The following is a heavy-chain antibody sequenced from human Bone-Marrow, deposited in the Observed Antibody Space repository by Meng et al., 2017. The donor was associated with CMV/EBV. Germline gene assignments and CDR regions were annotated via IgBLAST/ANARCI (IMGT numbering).Heavy chain of an antibody. J-gene: IGHJ6*02. CDR1: GYTFTSYY. Sequence: ASVKVSCKASGYTFTSYYMHWVRQAPGQGLEWMGIINPSGGSTSYAQKFQGRVTMTRDTSTSTVYMELSRLRSDDTAVYYCAREDIVVVPAAMEGAYYYYGMDVWGQGTTVTVSS. V-gene: IGHV1-46*01. CDR3: AREDIVVVPAAMEGAYYYYGMDV. CDR2: INPSGGST. D-gene: IGHD2-2*01.